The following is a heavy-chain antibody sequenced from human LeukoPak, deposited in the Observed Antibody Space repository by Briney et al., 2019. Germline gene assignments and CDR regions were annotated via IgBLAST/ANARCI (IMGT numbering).Heavy chain of an antibody. V-gene: IGHV4-31*03. J-gene: IGHJ6*02. CDR3: ARGQGEYSNSSRMYYYHYGMDV. D-gene: IGHD6-6*01. CDR2: IYYSGST. CDR1: GGSITSGGYD. Sequence: TLSLTRTVSGGSITSGGYDWSWIRQHPGKGLEWIGYIYYSGSTYYNPSLKSRVTISVDTSKNQFSLRLSSVTAADTAVYYCARGQGEYSNSSRMYYYHYGMDVWGQGTTVTVSS.